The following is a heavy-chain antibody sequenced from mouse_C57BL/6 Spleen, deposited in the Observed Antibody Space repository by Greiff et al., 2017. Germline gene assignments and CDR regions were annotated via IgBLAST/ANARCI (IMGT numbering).Heavy chain of an antibody. J-gene: IGHJ4*01. Sequence: EVKVEESGGGLVKPGGSLKLSCAASGFTFSSYAMSWVRQTPEKRLEWVATISDGGSYTYYPDNVKGRFTISRDNAKNNLYLQMSHLKSEDTAMYYCARDPDYYAMDYWGQGTSVTVSS. V-gene: IGHV5-4*01. CDR3: ARDPDYYAMDY. CDR2: ISDGGSYT. CDR1: GFTFSSYA.